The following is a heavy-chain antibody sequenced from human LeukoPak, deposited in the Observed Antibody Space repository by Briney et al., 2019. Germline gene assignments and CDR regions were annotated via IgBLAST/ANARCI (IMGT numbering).Heavy chain of an antibody. CDR1: GGSISSSNW. Sequence: SETLSLTCAVSGGSISSSNWWSWVRQPPGKGLEGSGEIYHSGSTNYNPSLKSRVTISVDKSKNQFSLKLSSVTAADTAVYYCARGVVPAAIGRVYYFDYWGQGTLVTVSS. CDR2: IYHSGST. V-gene: IGHV4-4*02. CDR3: ARGVVPAAIGRVYYFDY. J-gene: IGHJ4*02. D-gene: IGHD2-2*01.